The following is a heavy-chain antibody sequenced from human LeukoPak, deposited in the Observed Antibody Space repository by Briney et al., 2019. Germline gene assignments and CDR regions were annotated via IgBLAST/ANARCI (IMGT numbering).Heavy chain of an antibody. J-gene: IGHJ4*02. CDR3: GKLLYSSGMYHFDY. D-gene: IGHD3-10*01. CDR2: ISGSGGGT. V-gene: IGHV3-23*01. Sequence: SGGSLRLSCATSGFTFSSSAMSWVRQPPGKGLARVSTISGSGGGTYYADSVKGRFTISRDNSKNTLYLQMNSLRAEDTAVFYCGKLLYSSGMYHFDYWGQGTLVTVSS. CDR1: GFTFSSSA.